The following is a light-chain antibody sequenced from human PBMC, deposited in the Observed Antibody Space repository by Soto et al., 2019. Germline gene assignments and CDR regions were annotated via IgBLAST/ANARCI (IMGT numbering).Light chain of an antibody. CDR1: QSVSSY. V-gene: IGKV3-11*01. CDR3: QQRSNWPRGVT. Sequence: EIVLTQSPATLSLSPGERATLSCRASQSVSSYLAWYQQKPGQAPRLLIYDASNRATGIPARFSGGGSGTDFTLTISSLEPEDFAVYYCQQRSNWPRGVTFGPGTKVDIK. CDR2: DAS. J-gene: IGKJ3*01.